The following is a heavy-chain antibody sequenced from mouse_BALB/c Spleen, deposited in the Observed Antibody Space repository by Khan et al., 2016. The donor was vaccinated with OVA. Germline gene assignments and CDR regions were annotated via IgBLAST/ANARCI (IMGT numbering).Heavy chain of an antibody. CDR2: INTYTGEP. CDR3: ARVGYSGTMDC. CDR1: GYTFTNNG. J-gene: IGHJ4*01. V-gene: IGHV9-3-1*01. Sequence: QIQLVQSGPELKKPGETVKISCKASGYTFTNNGMNWVKQAPGKGLKWMGWINTYTGEPTYANDFKGRFAFSLETSASTAFLQINNLKNEDTATYFCARVGYSGTMDCWGQGTSVTVSS.